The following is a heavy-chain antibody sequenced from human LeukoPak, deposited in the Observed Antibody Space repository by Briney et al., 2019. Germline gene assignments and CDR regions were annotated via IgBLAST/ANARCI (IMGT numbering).Heavy chain of an antibody. J-gene: IGHJ6*03. CDR2: IYYSGST. Sequence: SETLSLTCTVSGGSISSYYWSWIRQPPGKGLEWIGYIYYSGSTNYNPSLKSRVTISVDTSKNQFSLKLSSVTAADTAVYYCAREGFLSPNTKFYYYYYMDVWGKGTTVTVSS. CDR1: GGSISSYY. V-gene: IGHV4-59*12. D-gene: IGHD3-3*01. CDR3: AREGFLSPNTKFYYYYYMDV.